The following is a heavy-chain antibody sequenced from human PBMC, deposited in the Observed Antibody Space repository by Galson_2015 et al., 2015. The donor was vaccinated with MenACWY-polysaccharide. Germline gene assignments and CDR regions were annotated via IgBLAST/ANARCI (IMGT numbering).Heavy chain of an antibody. CDR1: GFSFSSYW. V-gene: IGHV3-74*01. J-gene: IGHJ5*02. Sequence: SLRLSCAASGFSFSSYWMHWVRQAPGKGLVWVSRINSDGRSTSYADSVKGRFTISRDNAKNTLYLQMNSLRAEDTAVYYCARAGAKYCRGGNCFFNWFDPWGQGTLVTVSS. CDR3: ARAGAKYCRGGNCFFNWFDP. D-gene: IGHD2-15*01. CDR2: INSDGRST.